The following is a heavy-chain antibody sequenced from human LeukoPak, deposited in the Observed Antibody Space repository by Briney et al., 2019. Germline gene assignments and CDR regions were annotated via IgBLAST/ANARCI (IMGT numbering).Heavy chain of an antibody. CDR2: IYYSGST. V-gene: IGHV4-39*07. J-gene: IGHJ5*02. CDR1: GGSISSSSYY. D-gene: IGHD3-3*01. Sequence: SETLSLTCTVSGGSISSSSYYWGWIRQPPGKGLEWIGSIYYSGSTNYNPSLKSRVTISVDTSKNQFSLKLSSVTAADTAVYYCAQRPLVGSGPHLWFDPWGQGTLVTVSS. CDR3: AQRPLVGSGPHLWFDP.